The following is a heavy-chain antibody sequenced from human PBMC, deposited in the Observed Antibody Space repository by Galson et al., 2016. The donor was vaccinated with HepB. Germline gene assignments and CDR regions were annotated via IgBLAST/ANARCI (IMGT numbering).Heavy chain of an antibody. CDR2: INHSGST. CDR3: ARGGVGRYNAMDV. D-gene: IGHD3-10*01. Sequence: SETLSLTCAVYDESFSGYYWSWIRQPPGKGLEWIGDINHSGSTNYNPSLKSRVTISADTSKNQVSLKLTSVTAADTAAYYCARGGVGRYNAMDVWGQGTTVIVAS. CDR1: DESFSGYY. V-gene: IGHV4-34*01. J-gene: IGHJ6*02.